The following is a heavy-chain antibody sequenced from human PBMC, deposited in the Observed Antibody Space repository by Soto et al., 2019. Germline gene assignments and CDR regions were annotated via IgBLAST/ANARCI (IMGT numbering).Heavy chain of an antibody. J-gene: IGHJ6*02. CDR3: ARVVVVIPPGYYYAMDV. D-gene: IGHD3-22*01. Sequence: PGGSLRLSCAGSGFMFSSYGMHWVRQAPGKGLEWVAGISYDGSNKYYTDSVKGRFTISRDNSKNTLYLQMNSLRDEDTAVYYCARVVVVIPPGYYYAMDVWGQGTTVTVSS. CDR2: ISYDGSNK. V-gene: IGHV3-30*03. CDR1: GFMFSSYG.